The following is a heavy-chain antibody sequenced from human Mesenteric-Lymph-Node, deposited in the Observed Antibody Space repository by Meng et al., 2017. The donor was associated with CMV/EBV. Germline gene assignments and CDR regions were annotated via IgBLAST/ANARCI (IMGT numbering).Heavy chain of an antibody. Sequence: SETLSLTCTVSGGSFSNTDYYWGWIRQPPGKALEWIGNIGYSGSTYYNPSLKSRVTISVDTSKNQFSLKLSSVTAADTAVYYCARLVARRSCDYWGQGTLVTVSS. CDR3: ARLVARRSCDY. D-gene: IGHD5-12*01. V-gene: IGHV4-39*07. CDR2: IGYSGST. CDR1: GGSFSNTDYY. J-gene: IGHJ4*02.